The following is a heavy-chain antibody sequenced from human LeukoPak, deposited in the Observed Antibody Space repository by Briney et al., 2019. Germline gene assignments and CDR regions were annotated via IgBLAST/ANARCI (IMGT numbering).Heavy chain of an antibody. CDR2: FTSSSSYI. V-gene: IGHV3-21*01. D-gene: IGHD3-22*01. Sequence: GGSLRLSWAASGXTFSSYSMNWVRQAPGKGLEWVLYFTSSSSYIYYADSVKGRFTISRYNAKNSLYLQMNSLRAEDTAVCYCARNEENYYDSSGYYYYWGQGTLVTVSS. J-gene: IGHJ4*02. CDR1: GXTFSSYS. CDR3: ARNEENYYDSSGYYYY.